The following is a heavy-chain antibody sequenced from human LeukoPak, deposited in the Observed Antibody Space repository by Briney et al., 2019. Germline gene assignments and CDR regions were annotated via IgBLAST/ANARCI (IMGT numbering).Heavy chain of an antibody. CDR1: GFTFSGFW. D-gene: IGHD1-26*01. CDR3: ASRISSGSYFFDY. V-gene: IGHV3-74*01. J-gene: IGHJ4*02. Sequence: GGSLRLSCAASGFTFSGFWMHWVRQAPGKGLVWVSRINSDGSSTTYADSVKGRFTISRDNAKNTVYLQMNSLRAEDTAVYYCASRISSGSYFFDYWGQGTLVTVSS. CDR2: INSDGSST.